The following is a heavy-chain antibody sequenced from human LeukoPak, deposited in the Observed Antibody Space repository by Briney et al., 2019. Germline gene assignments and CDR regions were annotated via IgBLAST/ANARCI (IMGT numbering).Heavy chain of an antibody. CDR3: TTDIHKIGDWFDP. J-gene: IGHJ5*02. CDR1: GFTFSSHA. D-gene: IGHD4-17*01. CDR2: ISGSGGTT. Sequence: PGGSLRLSCAASGFTFSSHAMSWVRQPPGKGPEWVATISGSGGTTYYADSVKGRFTISRDNSKNTLYLQMNSLKTEDTAVYYCTTDIHKIGDWFDPWGQGTLVTVPS. V-gene: IGHV3-23*01.